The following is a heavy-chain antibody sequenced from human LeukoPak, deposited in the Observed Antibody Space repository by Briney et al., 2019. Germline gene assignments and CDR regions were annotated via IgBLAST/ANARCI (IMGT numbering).Heavy chain of an antibody. CDR3: ARGGWNKFDY. CDR1: GYSISSGYY. CDR2: IYHSGST. Sequence: ASETLSLTCTVSGYSISSGYYWGWIRQPPGKGLEWIGSIYHSGSTYYNPSLKSRVTISVDTSKNQFSLKLSSVTAADTAVYYCARGGWNKFDYWGQGTLVTVSS. D-gene: IGHD1/OR15-1a*01. V-gene: IGHV4-38-2*02. J-gene: IGHJ4*02.